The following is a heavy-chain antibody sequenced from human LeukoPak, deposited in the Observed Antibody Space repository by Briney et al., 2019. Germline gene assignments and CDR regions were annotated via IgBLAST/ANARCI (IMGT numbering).Heavy chain of an antibody. J-gene: IGHJ3*02. V-gene: IGHV3-21*01. Sequence: GGSLRLSCAASGFTFSSYSMNWVRQAPGKGLEWVSSISSSSSYIYYADSVKGRFTISRDNAKNTLYLQMNSLRAEDTAVYYCARVGVAAGTVGHDAFDIWGQGTMVTVSS. CDR1: GFTFSSYS. CDR2: ISSSSSYI. D-gene: IGHD6-13*01. CDR3: ARVGVAAGTVGHDAFDI.